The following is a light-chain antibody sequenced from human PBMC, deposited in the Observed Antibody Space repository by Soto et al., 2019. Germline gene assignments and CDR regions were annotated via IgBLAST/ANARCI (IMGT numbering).Light chain of an antibody. V-gene: IGLV2-23*01. J-gene: IGLJ2*01. Sequence: QSALTQPASVSGSPGQSITVSCTGTSTDVGRYNLVSWYQQHPGKAPKLIIYEGSKRPSGVSNRFSGSKSGNTASLTISGLQAEDEADYYCCSYAGSRTLIFGGGTKVTVL. CDR3: CSYAGSRTLI. CDR2: EGS. CDR1: STDVGRYNL.